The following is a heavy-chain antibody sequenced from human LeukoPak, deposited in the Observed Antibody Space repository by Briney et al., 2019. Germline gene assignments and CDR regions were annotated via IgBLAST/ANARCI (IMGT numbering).Heavy chain of an antibody. J-gene: IGHJ5*02. CDR1: GYTFTSYG. CDR2: ISAYNGNT. V-gene: IGHV1-18*01. Sequence: GASVKVSCKASGYTFTSYGISWVRQAPGQGLEWMGWISAYNGNTNYAQKLQGRVTMTTDTSTSTAYMELRSLRSDDTAVYYCARDKWEQQLVGEFDPWGQGTLVTVSS. CDR3: ARDKWEQQLVGEFDP. D-gene: IGHD6-13*01.